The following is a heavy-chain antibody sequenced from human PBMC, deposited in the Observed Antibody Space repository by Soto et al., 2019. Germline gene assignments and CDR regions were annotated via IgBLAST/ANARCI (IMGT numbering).Heavy chain of an antibody. V-gene: IGHV3-53*04. J-gene: IGHJ3*02. CDR2: IYSGGST. Sequence: GGSLRLSYAASGFTVSSNYMSWVRQAPGKGLEWVSVIYSGGSTYYAASVKSRFTNSRHNSKNTLYLQKNSLSAEDTAVCYCRKDPLLSPDRLKDYDFRSGRGGALDIWGQGTMVTV. CDR3: RKDPLLSPDRLKDYDFRSGRGGALDI. D-gene: IGHD3-3*01. CDR1: GFTVSSNY.